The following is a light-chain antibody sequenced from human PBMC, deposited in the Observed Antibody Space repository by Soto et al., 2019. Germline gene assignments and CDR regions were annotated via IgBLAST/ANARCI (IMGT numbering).Light chain of an antibody. CDR2: KAS. J-gene: IGKJ1*01. CDR1: QTISSW. Sequence: DIQMTQSPSTLSGSVGYRFTITCRASQTISSWLAWYQQKPGKAPKLLIYKASTLKSGVPSRFSGSGSGTEFTLTISSLQPDDFEPYYCQHYNSYSEAFGQGTKVDIK. CDR3: QHYNSYSEA. V-gene: IGKV1-5*03.